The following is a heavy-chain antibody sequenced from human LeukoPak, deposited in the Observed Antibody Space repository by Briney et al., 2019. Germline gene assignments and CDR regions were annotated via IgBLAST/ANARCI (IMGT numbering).Heavy chain of an antibody. D-gene: IGHD3-22*01. CDR2: IYTSGST. Sequence: PSETLSLTCTVSGGSISSYYWSWIRQPAGKGLEWIGRIYTSGSTNYNPSLKSRVTMSVDTSKNQFSLKLSSVTAADTAVYYCARGLFSHYYDSSGYSTHDAFDIWGQGTMVTVSS. CDR3: ARGLFSHYYDSSGYSTHDAFDI. CDR1: GGSISSYY. V-gene: IGHV4-4*07. J-gene: IGHJ3*02.